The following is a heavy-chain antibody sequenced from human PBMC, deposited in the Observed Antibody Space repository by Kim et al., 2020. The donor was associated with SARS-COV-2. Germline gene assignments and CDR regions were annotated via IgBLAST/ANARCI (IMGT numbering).Heavy chain of an antibody. D-gene: IGHD6-13*01. J-gene: IGHJ4*02. CDR2: ISSSGSTI. CDR1: GFTFSSYE. V-gene: IGHV3-48*03. CDR3: ASLVIAAAEHLNDY. Sequence: GGSLRLSCAASGFTFSSYEMNWVRQAPGKGLEWVSYISSSGSTIYYADSVKGRFTISRDNAKNSLYLQMNSLRAEDTAVYYCASLVIAAAEHLNDYWGQGTLVTVSS.